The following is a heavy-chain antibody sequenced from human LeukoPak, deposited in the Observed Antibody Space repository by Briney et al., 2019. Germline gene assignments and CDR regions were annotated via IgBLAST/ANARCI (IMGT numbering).Heavy chain of an antibody. CDR3: ARLGDYYDGSGPDY. J-gene: IGHJ4*02. CDR2: IYPGVSDT. Sequence: PGQSLRISRKGSGYSFTSYLIGWVRQMPGKDLEWMGIIYPGVSDTRYSPSCQGQVTISADKSISTAHLQWGSLKASDTAMYYCARLGDYYDGSGPDYWGQGTLVTVSS. V-gene: IGHV5-51*03. CDR1: GYSFTSYL. D-gene: IGHD3-22*01.